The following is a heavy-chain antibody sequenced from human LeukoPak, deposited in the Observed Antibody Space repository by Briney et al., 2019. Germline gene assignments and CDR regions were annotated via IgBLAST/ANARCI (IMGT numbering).Heavy chain of an antibody. Sequence: GGSLRLSCAASGFTFSSYGMHWVRQAPGKGLEWVAVISYDGSNKYYADSVKGRFTISRDNSKNTLYLQMNSLRAEDTAVYYCARGQWLVRVYFDYWGQGTLVTVSS. J-gene: IGHJ4*02. CDR1: GFTFSSYG. CDR3: ARGQWLVRVYFDY. V-gene: IGHV3-30*03. CDR2: ISYDGSNK. D-gene: IGHD6-19*01.